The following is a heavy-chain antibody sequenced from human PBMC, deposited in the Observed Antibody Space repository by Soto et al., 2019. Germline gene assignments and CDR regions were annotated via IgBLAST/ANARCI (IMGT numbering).Heavy chain of an antibody. V-gene: IGHV5-51*01. Sequence: GESLKISCKGSGYSFTSYWIGWVRQMPGKGLEWMGIIYPGDSDTRYSPSFQGQVTISADKSISTAYLQWSSLKASDTAMYYCASRGIAVAGTFYRMDVWGQGTTVTVSS. D-gene: IGHD6-19*01. CDR1: GYSFTSYW. CDR3: ASRGIAVAGTFYRMDV. CDR2: IYPGDSDT. J-gene: IGHJ6*02.